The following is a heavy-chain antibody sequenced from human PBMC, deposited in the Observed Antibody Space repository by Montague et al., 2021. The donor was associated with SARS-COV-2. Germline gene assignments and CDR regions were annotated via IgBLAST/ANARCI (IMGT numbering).Heavy chain of an antibody. CDR2: INNSGST. D-gene: IGHD3-22*01. J-gene: IGHJ6*03. CDR1: GGSFSGHY. V-gene: IGHV4-34*01. CDR3: ARGRIEVSMIVVVLTGASYYMDV. Sequence: SETLSLTCAVYGGSFSGHYWSWIRQPPGKGLEWIGEINNSGSTNYNPSLKSRVTISVDTSKNQFSPKLRSVTAADTAVYYCARGRIEVSMIVVVLTGASYYMDVWGKGTTVTVSS.